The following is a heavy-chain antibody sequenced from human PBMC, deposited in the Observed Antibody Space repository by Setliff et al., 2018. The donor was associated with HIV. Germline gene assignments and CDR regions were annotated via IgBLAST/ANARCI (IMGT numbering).Heavy chain of an antibody. Sequence: PSETLSLTCAVYGGSLSDYYWSWIRQSPGKGLEWIAEINRSGTPNYNPSLESRVTISVDSSKNRVSLKLSSVTAADTAVYYCAVPGTSGTYYRVFDYWGQGVLVTVSS. J-gene: IGHJ4*02. D-gene: IGHD3-10*01. CDR2: INRSGTP. CDR1: GGSLSDYY. CDR3: AVPGTSGTYYRVFDY. V-gene: IGHV4-34*01.